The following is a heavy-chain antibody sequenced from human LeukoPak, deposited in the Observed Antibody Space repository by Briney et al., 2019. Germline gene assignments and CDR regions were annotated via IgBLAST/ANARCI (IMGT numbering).Heavy chain of an antibody. Sequence: PGGSLRLSCAASGFTVSSNYMSWIRQAPGKGLEWVSVIYSGGSTYYADSVKGRFTISRDNSKNTLYLQMNSLRAEDTAVYYCARDRWGDYDYLDYWGQGTLVTVSS. CDR2: IYSGGST. CDR3: ARDRWGDYDYLDY. V-gene: IGHV3-53*01. D-gene: IGHD4-17*01. J-gene: IGHJ4*02. CDR1: GFTVSSNY.